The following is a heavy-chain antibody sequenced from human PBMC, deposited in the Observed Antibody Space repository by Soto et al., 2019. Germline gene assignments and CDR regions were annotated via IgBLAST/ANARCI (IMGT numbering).Heavy chain of an antibody. V-gene: IGHV3-64D*06. J-gene: IGHJ4*02. CDR2: ISNQGDTT. Sequence: GGSLRLSCSTSGFTFSVYKMHSVRQATGTGLEYVSGISNQGDTTYYADSVKGRFTISRDNSKNTLYFQMSSLRPEDTAVYYCAAAKLLPFEYWGQGTQVTVSS. D-gene: IGHD2-15*01. CDR1: GFTFSVYK. CDR3: AAAKLLPFEY.